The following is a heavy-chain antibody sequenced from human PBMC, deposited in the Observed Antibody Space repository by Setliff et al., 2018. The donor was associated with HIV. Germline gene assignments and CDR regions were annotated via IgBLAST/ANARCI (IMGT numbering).Heavy chain of an antibody. D-gene: IGHD3-10*01. Sequence: GESLTLSCAASGFTFSSYWMSWVRQAPGKGLEWVANIKEDGSEKYHVDSVKGRFTISRGNAENSLYLQMNSLRAEDTAVYYCVRDGPPRGAFDVWGQGTLVTVSS. V-gene: IGHV3-7*03. CDR1: GFTFSSYW. CDR2: IKEDGSEK. J-gene: IGHJ3*01. CDR3: VRDGPPRGAFDV.